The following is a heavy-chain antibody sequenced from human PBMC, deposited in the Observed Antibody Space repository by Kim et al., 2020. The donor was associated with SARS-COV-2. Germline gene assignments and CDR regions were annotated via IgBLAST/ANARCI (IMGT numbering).Heavy chain of an antibody. CDR2: TYYSGST. Sequence: SETLSLTCTVSGGSISSGGYYWSWIRQHPGKGLEWIGYTYYSGSTYYNPSLKSRVTISVDTSKNQFSLKLSSVTAADTAVYDCARASIEDYDSSGYGDQFDYWGQGALVTVSS. D-gene: IGHD3-22*01. V-gene: IGHV4-31*03. J-gene: IGHJ4*02. CDR1: GGSISSGGYY. CDR3: ARASIEDYDSSGYGDQFDY.